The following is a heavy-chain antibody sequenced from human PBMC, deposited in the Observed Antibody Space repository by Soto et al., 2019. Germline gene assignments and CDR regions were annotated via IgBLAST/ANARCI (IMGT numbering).Heavy chain of an antibody. Sequence: ASVKVSCKVSGYPFTTYYIHWVRQAPGQGLEWMGWIDPRSGGTVYEQKFQGRVTMTRDTSISTVYMDLSGLTSDDTALYYCATDDYGILTYWGQGSLVTVSS. D-gene: IGHD3-10*01. CDR1: GYPFTTYY. CDR2: IDPRSGGT. CDR3: ATDDYGILTY. J-gene: IGHJ4*02. V-gene: IGHV1-2*02.